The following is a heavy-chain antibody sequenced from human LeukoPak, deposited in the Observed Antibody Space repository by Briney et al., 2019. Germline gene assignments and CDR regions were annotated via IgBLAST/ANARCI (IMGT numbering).Heavy chain of an antibody. Sequence: QPGGSLRLSCAASGFTFSSYEMNWVRQAPGKGLEWVSYISSGGGTVYYADSVKGRFAISTDNAKNSLYRHMISLRAEDTAVYYCASRGLYCDYVHGFWGHGTLVTVSS. CDR3: ASRGLYCDYVHGF. CDR2: ISSGGGTV. V-gene: IGHV3-48*03. J-gene: IGHJ4*01. CDR1: GFTFSSYE. D-gene: IGHD3-16*01.